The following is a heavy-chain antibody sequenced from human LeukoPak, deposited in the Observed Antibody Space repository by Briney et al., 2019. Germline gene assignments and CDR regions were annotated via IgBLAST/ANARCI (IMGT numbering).Heavy chain of an antibody. CDR1: GYSFTSYW. J-gene: IGHJ3*02. Sequence: PGESLKISCKGSGYSFTSYWIGWVRRMPGKGLEWMGIICPGDSDTRYSPSFQGQVTISADKSISTAYLQWSSLKASDTAMYYCGGGYCSSTSCPRDAFDIWGQGTMVTVSS. V-gene: IGHV5-51*01. CDR2: ICPGDSDT. CDR3: GGGYCSSTSCPRDAFDI. D-gene: IGHD2-2*01.